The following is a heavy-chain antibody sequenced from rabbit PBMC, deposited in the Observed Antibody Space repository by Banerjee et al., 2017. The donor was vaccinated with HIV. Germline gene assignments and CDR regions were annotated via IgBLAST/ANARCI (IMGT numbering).Heavy chain of an antibody. CDR1: GFSFSSSYY. D-gene: IGHD7-1*01. CDR2: IYAGSSGST. CDR3: ARDGYAGYGSAWGL. J-gene: IGHJ4*01. V-gene: IGHV1S40*01. Sequence: QSLEESGGDLVKPGASLTLTCTASGFSFSSSYYMCWVRQAPGKGLEWIACIYAGSSGSTYYASWAKGRFTISKPSSTTVTLQMTSLTAADTATYFCARDGYAGYGSAWGLWGPGTLVTVS.